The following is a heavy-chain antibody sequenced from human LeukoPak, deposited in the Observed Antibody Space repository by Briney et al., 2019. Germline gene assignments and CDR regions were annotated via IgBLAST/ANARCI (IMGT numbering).Heavy chain of an antibody. CDR3: AKDFGSMTTVTAPFDY. D-gene: IGHD4-17*01. CDR1: GFTFSSYA. CDR2: ISGSGGCT. V-gene: IGHV3-23*01. J-gene: IGHJ4*02. Sequence: GGSLRLSCAASGFTFSSYAMSWVRQAPGKGLEWVSAISGSGGCTYYADSVKGRFTISRDNSKNTLYLQMNSLRAEDTAVYYCAKDFGSMTTVTAPFDYWGQGTLVTVSS.